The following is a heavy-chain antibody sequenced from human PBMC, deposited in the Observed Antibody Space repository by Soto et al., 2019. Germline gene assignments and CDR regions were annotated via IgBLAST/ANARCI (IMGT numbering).Heavy chain of an antibody. V-gene: IGHV4-30-4*01. D-gene: IGHD2-21*01. CDR1: GDSITSDDYY. Sequence: QVQLQEPGPGLLRPSQTLSLTCTVSGDSITSDDYYWTWIRQPPGKGLEWLGHIYYTGSTSYNPSLESRGSISLDTYKNQFSLRVRSVTAADTAVYYCARATVQIIHSYRAIDVWGHGTSIIVSS. J-gene: IGHJ6*02. CDR3: ARATVQIIHSYRAIDV. CDR2: IYYTGST.